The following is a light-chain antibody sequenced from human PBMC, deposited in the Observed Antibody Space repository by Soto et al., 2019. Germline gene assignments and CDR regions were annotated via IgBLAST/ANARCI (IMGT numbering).Light chain of an antibody. V-gene: IGLV2-14*01. CDR2: EVS. CDR3: NSYTSSSTLYV. CDR1: SSDIGTYNY. Sequence: QSALTQPASVSGSPGQSITISCTGTSSDIGTYNYVSWYQQHPGKAPKLMLYEVSNRPSGVSNRFFGSKSDNTASLTISGLQAEDDADYFCNSYTSSSTLYVFGTGTKLTVL. J-gene: IGLJ1*01.